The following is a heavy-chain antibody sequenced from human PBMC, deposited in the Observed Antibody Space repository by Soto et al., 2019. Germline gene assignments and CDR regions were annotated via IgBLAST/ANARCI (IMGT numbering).Heavy chain of an antibody. V-gene: IGHV1-2*02. CDR3: ARNMDYYYGRGSGNGHGV. J-gene: IGHJ6*02. Sequence: QVQLVQSGAEVKEPGDSVRVSCEASGYTFTAYHIHWVRQAPGQGLEWMGWINPKFGGTTYAQDFQGRVAMTRDMSISTVYMKLSRLTSDDTAIYYCARNMDYYYGRGSGNGHGVWGQGTTVTVFS. CDR1: GYTFTAYH. CDR2: INPKFGGT. D-gene: IGHD3-10*02.